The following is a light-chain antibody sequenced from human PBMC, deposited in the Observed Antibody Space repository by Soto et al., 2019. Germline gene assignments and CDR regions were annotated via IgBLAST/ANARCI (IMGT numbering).Light chain of an antibody. J-gene: IGKJ1*01. CDR1: QSVASAY. Sequence: EIVLTQSPGTLSLSPGERATLSCRASQSVASAYFAWYQHTPGQAPRLLIYGASSRATGVPDRFSGSVSGTDFTLTISSLEPEDFAVYYCQQYQSSRWTFGQGSKVEAK. V-gene: IGKV3-20*01. CDR2: GAS. CDR3: QQYQSSRWT.